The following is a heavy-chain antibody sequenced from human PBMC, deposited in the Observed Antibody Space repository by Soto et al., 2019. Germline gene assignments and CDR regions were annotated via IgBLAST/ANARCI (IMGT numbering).Heavy chain of an antibody. CDR2: ISYSGGT. V-gene: IGHV4-59*01. J-gene: IGHJ6*02. D-gene: IGHD3-16*01. Sequence: GTLSLTCTVSGGSISTYYLTWIRQAPGKGLEWISYISYSGGTNYYPSLESGLFTTSSTDNKHSPLMQSNMLAADKAVYYCARKKRATQYCFYLNALDVWGQGTTVTVSS. CDR1: GGSISTYY. CDR3: ARKKRATQYCFYLNALDV.